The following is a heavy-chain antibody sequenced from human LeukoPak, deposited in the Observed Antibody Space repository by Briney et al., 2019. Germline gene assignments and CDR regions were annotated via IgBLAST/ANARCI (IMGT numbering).Heavy chain of an antibody. CDR3: AKTGDRIWGYYFDY. D-gene: IGHD3-10*01. J-gene: IGHJ4*02. Sequence: AGGSLRLSCAASGFTFSSYAMSWVRQAPGKGLEWVSAISGSGGSTYYADSVKGRFTISRDNSKNTLYLQMNSLRAEDTAVYYCAKTGDRIWGYYFDYWGQGTLVTVSS. CDR2: ISGSGGST. CDR1: GFTFSSYA. V-gene: IGHV3-23*01.